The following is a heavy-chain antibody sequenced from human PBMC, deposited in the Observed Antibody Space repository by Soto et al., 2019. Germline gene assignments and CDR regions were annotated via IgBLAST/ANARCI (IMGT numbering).Heavy chain of an antibody. CDR2: INHSGST. V-gene: IGHV4-34*01. J-gene: IGHJ4*02. D-gene: IGHD3-16*02. CDR3: AKSRITFGGVIDHFDY. Sequence: SETLSLTCAVYGGSFSGYYWSWIRQPPGKGLEWIGEINHSGSTNYNPSPKSRVTISVDTSKNQFSLKLSSVTAADTAVYYCAKSRITFGGVIDHFDYWGQGTLVTVSS. CDR1: GGSFSGYY.